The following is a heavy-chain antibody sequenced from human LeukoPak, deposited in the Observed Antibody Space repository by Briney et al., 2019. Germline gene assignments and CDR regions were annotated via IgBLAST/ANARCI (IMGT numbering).Heavy chain of an antibody. CDR2: INHSGST. D-gene: IGHD3-16*02. CDR1: GGSFSGYY. CDR3: ARGGYYDYDWGSYRYRYYFDY. J-gene: IGHJ4*02. V-gene: IGHV4-34*01. Sequence: SETLSLTCAVYGGSFSGYYWSWIRQPPGKGLEWIGEINHSGSTNYNPSLKSRVTISVDTSKNQFSLKLSSVTAADTAVYYCARGGYYDYDWGSYRYRYYFDYWGQGTLVTVSS.